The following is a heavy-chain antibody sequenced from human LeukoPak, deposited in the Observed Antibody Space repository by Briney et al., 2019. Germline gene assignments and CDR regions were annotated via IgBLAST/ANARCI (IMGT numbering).Heavy chain of an antibody. D-gene: IGHD5-24*01. CDR3: TRHGRWLQQYDAFDT. V-gene: IGHV4-59*08. J-gene: IGHJ3*02. CDR2: IYYSGSR. Sequence: SETLSLTCTVSGGSISSYYWSWIRQPPGKGLEWIGYIYYSGSRNYNPSLKSRVTISVDTSKNQLSLKLSSVTAADTAVYYCTRHGRWLQQYDAFDTWGQGTMVTVSS. CDR1: GGSISSYY.